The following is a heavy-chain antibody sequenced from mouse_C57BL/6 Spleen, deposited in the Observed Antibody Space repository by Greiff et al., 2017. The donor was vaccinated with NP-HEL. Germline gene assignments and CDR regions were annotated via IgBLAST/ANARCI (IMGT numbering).Heavy chain of an antibody. CDR2: IYPGSGST. Sequence: QVQLKQPGAELVKPGASVKMSCKASGYTFTSYWITWVKQRPGQGLEWIGDIYPGSGSTNYNEKFKSKATLTVDTSSSTAYMQLSSLTSEDSAVYYCARVTTVVATRYFDVWGTGTTVTVSS. CDR1: GYTFTSYW. V-gene: IGHV1-55*01. D-gene: IGHD1-1*01. J-gene: IGHJ1*03. CDR3: ARVTTVVATRYFDV.